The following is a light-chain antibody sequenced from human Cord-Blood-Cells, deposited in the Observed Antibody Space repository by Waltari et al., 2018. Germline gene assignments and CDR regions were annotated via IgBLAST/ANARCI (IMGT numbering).Light chain of an antibody. J-gene: IGLJ2*01. CDR1: SSDVGGYNY. CDR3: SSYTSSSVV. Sequence: QSALTQPASVSGSPGQSITISCTGTSSDVGGYNYVSWYPQHPGKAPKHMIYDVSNRPSGVSNRCSGSKSGNTASLTISGLQAEDEADYYCSSYTSSSVVFGGGTKLTVL. CDR2: DVS. V-gene: IGLV2-14*01.